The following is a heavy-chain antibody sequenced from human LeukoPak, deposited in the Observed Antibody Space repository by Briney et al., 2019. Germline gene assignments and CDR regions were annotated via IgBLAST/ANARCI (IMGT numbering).Heavy chain of an antibody. CDR1: GGTFSSYA. Sequence: SVKVSCKASGGTFSSYAISWVRQAPGQGLEWMGGIIPIFGTANYARKFQGRVTITADESTSTAYMELSSLRSEDTAVYYCARAGIPRKSWFDPWGQGTLVTVSS. J-gene: IGHJ5*02. V-gene: IGHV1-69*13. D-gene: IGHD1-20*01. CDR2: IIPIFGTA. CDR3: ARAGIPRKSWFDP.